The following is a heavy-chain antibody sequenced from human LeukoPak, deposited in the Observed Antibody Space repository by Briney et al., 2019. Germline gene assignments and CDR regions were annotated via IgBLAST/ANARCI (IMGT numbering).Heavy chain of an antibody. J-gene: IGHJ4*02. D-gene: IGHD1-26*01. Sequence: GESLKISFKGSGCSFTSYWIGWVRQMPGKGLEWMGIIYPGDSDTRYSPSFQGQVTISADKSISTAYLQWSSLKASDTAMYYCAKLVGATLYYFDYWGQGTLVTVSS. CDR1: GCSFTSYW. CDR2: IYPGDSDT. V-gene: IGHV5-51*01. CDR3: AKLVGATLYYFDY.